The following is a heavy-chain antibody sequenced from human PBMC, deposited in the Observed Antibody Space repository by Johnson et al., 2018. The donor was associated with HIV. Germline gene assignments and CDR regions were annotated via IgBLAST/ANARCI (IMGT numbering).Heavy chain of an antibody. J-gene: IGHJ3*02. V-gene: IGHV3-30*18. Sequence: QVQLVESGGGVVQPGRSLRLSCAASGFTFSRYGMHWVRQAPGKGLEWVAFISHDERIEYYGDSVKGRFTISRDNPWNTLYLQMNNLTSEDTGAYYCAKSIVVVLVGDNDDAFDIWAKGQWSPSLQ. CDR1: GFTFSRYG. CDR3: AKSIVVVLVGDNDDAFDI. CDR2: ISHDERIE. D-gene: IGHD2-21*01.